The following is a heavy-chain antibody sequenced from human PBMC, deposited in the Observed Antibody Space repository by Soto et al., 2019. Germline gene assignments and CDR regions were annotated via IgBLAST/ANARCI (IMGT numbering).Heavy chain of an antibody. CDR3: TTIDDYYYGMDV. CDR2: IKSKTDGGTT. V-gene: IGHV3-15*01. CDR1: GFTFSNAW. Sequence: GSLRLSCAASGFTFSNAWMSWVRQAPGKGLEWVGRIKSKTDGGTTDYAAPVKGRFTISRDDSKNTLYLQMNSLKTEDTAVYYCTTIDDYYYGMDVWGQGTTVTVSS. J-gene: IGHJ6*02.